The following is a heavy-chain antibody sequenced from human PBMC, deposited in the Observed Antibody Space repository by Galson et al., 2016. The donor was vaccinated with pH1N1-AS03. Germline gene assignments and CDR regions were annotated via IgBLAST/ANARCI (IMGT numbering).Heavy chain of an antibody. CDR2: IARRAHGGTT. CDR1: GFTFGAHD. Sequence: SLRLSCAGYGFTFGAHDVGWFRQAPWKGLEWVGFIARRAHGGTTEYAASVTGRFTITRDDSKSIADMEMNILKTEDTAVYYCTPGGCYGGYWGQGALVTVSS. CDR3: TPGGCYGGY. J-gene: IGHJ4*02. D-gene: IGHD6-19*01. V-gene: IGHV3-49*03.